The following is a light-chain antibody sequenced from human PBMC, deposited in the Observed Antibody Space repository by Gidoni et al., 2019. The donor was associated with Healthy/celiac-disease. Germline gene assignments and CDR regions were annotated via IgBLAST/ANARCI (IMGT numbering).Light chain of an antibody. CDR1: KCGDKY. CDR3: QAWDSSTYV. Sequence: SDERTQPPPGAGSPGQTASITCAGDKCGDKYAGWYQQKPGQSPVLVIYQDSKRPSGIPERFSGSNSGNTATLTISGTQAMDEADYYCQAWDSSTYVFGTGTKVTVL. CDR2: QDS. V-gene: IGLV3-1*01. J-gene: IGLJ1*01.